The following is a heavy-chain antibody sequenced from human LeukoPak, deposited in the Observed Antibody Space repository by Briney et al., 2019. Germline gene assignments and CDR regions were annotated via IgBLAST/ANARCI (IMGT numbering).Heavy chain of an antibody. CDR3: ARLVGYSSGWYYFDY. CDR1: GYSFTSYW. D-gene: IGHD6-19*01. V-gene: IGHV5-51*01. CDR2: IYPGDSDT. J-gene: IGHJ4*02. Sequence: GAALKISCKGSGYSFTSYWIGGVRPMPGKGLEGMGMIYPGDSDTRCSPSFHGQVTISADKSISTAYLQWSSLKASDTAMYYCARLVGYSSGWYYFDYWGQGTLVTVSS.